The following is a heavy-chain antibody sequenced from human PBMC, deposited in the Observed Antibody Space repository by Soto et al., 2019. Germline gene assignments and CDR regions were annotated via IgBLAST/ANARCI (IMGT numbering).Heavy chain of an antibody. J-gene: IGHJ6*03. CDR2: ITPNSGRT. Sequence: QVRLVQSGAEVKKPGASVKVSCKASGYAFSQFYIHWMRQAPGQGLEWMGWITPNSGRTKFAQNFQGWVTMTRDTSIKTVYMELSGLRSDATAVYYCARERGGTTATLDYYYFYMDVWGKGTRVTVSS. CDR3: ARERGGTTATLDYYYFYMDV. D-gene: IGHD4-17*01. V-gene: IGHV1-2*04. CDR1: GYAFSQFY.